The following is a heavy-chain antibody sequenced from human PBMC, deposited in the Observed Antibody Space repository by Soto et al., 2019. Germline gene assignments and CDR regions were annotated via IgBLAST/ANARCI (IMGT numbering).Heavy chain of an antibody. CDR2: ISSSGSTI. Sequence: PGGSLRLSCAASGFTFSSYEMNWVRQAPGKGLEWVSYISSSGSTIYYADSVKGRFTISRDNAKNSLYLQMNSLRAEDTAVYYCEREHQNCFDPWGQGTLVTVSS. CDR1: GFTFSSYE. CDR3: EREHQNCFDP. J-gene: IGHJ5*02. V-gene: IGHV3-48*03.